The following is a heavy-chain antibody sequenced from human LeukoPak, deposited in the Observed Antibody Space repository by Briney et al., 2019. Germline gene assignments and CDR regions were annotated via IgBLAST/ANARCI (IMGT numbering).Heavy chain of an antibody. J-gene: IGHJ6*03. CDR1: GFTFSSYG. V-gene: IGHV3-30*03. CDR2: ISYDGSNK. CDR3: ARGGAHCSGGSCYSENYYMDV. Sequence: GGSLRLSCAASGFTFSSYGMHWVRQAPGKGLEWVALISYDGSNKYYTDSVKGRFTISRDDSKNTYLQMDRLRAEDTALYYCARGGAHCSGGSCYSENYYMDVWGKGTTVTVSS. D-gene: IGHD2-15*01.